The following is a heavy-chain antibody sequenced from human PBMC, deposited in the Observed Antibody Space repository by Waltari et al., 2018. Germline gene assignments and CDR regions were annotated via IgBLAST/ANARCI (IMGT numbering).Heavy chain of an antibody. V-gene: IGHV3-21*01. CDR1: GFTFSSYS. D-gene: IGHD5-12*01. Sequence: EVQLVESGGGLVKPGGSLRLSCAASGFTFSSYSMNWVRQAPGKGLEWVSSISSSSSYIYYADSVKGRFTISRDNAKNSLYLQMNSLRAEDTAVYYCARDTGEGSGYEKLYYFDYWGQGTLVTVSS. CDR3: ARDTGEGSGYEKLYYFDY. CDR2: ISSSSSYI. J-gene: IGHJ4*02.